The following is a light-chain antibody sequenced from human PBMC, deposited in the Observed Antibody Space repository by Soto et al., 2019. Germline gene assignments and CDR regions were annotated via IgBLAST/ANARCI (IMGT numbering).Light chain of an antibody. J-gene: IGKJ4*01. CDR1: QSVSSSY. CDR2: GAS. Sequence: EIVLTQSPGTLSLSPGERATLSCRASQSVSSSYLAWYQQKPGQAPRLLIYGASSRATGIPDRFSGSGSGTDFTLTISILEPEDVAVYYCQHYGSSRTFGGGTKVEIK. V-gene: IGKV3-20*01. CDR3: QHYGSSRT.